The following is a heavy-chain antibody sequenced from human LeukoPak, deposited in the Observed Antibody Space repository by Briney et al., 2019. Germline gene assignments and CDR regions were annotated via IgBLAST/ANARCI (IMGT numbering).Heavy chain of an antibody. D-gene: IGHD3-10*01. CDR2: INPNSGGT. CDR3: ASYVGGSGTYYFDY. Sequence: ASVKVSCKASGYTFTSYYMHWVRRAPGQGLEWMGWINPNSGGTNYAQKFQGRVTMTRDTSISTAYMELSRLRSDDTAVYYCASYVGGSGTYYFDYWGQGTLVTVSS. CDR1: GYTFTSYY. V-gene: IGHV1-2*02. J-gene: IGHJ4*02.